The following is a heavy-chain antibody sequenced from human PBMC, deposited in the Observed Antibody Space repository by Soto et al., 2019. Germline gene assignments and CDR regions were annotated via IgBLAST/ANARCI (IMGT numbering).Heavy chain of an antibody. J-gene: IGHJ3*02. CDR1: GFTFSSYG. V-gene: IGHV3-30*18. CDR2: ISYDGSNK. CDR3: AKDKAARGPDAFDI. D-gene: IGHD6-6*01. Sequence: GGSLRLSCAASGFTFSSYGMHWVRQAPGKGLEWVAVISYDGSNKYYADSVKGRFTISRDNSKNTLYLQMNSLRAEDTAVYYCAKDKAARGPDAFDIWGQGTMVTVSS.